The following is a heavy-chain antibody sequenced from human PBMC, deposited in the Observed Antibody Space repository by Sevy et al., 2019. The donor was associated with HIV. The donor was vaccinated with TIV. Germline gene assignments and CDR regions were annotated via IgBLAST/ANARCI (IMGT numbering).Heavy chain of an antibody. V-gene: IGHV3-23*01. CDR2: ISGSGGST. Sequence: GGSLRLSCAASGFTFSSYAMSWVRQAPGKGLEWVSAISGSGGSTYYAYSVKGRFTISRDNSKNTLYLQMNSLRAEDTAVYYCANSPRYYYDSSGYYFQPAFDIWGQGTMVTVSS. CDR3: ANSPRYYYDSSGYYFQPAFDI. D-gene: IGHD3-22*01. J-gene: IGHJ3*02. CDR1: GFTFSSYA.